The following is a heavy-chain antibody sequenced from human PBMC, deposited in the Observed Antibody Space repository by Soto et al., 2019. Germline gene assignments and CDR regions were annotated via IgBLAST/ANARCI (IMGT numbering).Heavy chain of an antibody. V-gene: IGHV1-18*01. J-gene: IGHJ6*02. CDR1: GYTFSRYG. CDR3: AKNVQPPYYYDGLDV. CDR2: ISGYNGDT. Sequence: QGQLVQSGGEVKKPGASVKVSCKASGYTFSRYGISWVRQAPGQGLEWMGWISGYNGDTNYAQKFQGRVTMTIDTSTTTAYMELRGLTAADTAIYYCAKNVQPPYYYDGLDVWGQGTTVTVSS.